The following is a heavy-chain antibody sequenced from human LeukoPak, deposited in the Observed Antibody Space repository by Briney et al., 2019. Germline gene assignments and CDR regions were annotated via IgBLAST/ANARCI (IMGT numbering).Heavy chain of an antibody. Sequence: GGSLRLSCAASGFTFSSNYMTWVRQAPGKGLEWVSFFYSGGNTYYAASVQCRFTISRDTSKNTVDLQMHSLRSEDAAIYYCATFSYAGNAGGSVGYWGQGALVTVSS. CDR2: FYSGGNT. V-gene: IGHV3-53*01. J-gene: IGHJ4*02. D-gene: IGHD4-23*01. CDR3: ATFSYAGNAGGSVGY. CDR1: GFTFSSNY.